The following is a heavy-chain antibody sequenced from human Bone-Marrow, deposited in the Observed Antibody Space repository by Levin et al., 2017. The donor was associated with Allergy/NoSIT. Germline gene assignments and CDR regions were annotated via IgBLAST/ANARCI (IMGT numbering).Heavy chain of an antibody. CDR2: ISASTGTT. J-gene: IGHJ2*01. CDR1: GLTFSNYA. CDR3: AKDYSSGWTRNFYYFDL. D-gene: IGHD6-19*01. Sequence: SCAASGLTFSNYAMSWVRQAPGQGLEWVSSISASTGTTFYADSVKGRFTISRDNSENSVYLQMNNLRVDDTAVYFCAKDYSSGWTRNFYYFDLWGRGTLVTVS. V-gene: IGHV3-23*01.